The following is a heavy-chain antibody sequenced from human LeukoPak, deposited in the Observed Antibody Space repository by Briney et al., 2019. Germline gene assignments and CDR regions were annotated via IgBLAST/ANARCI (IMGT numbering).Heavy chain of an antibody. CDR3: ASLPFYYYYGMDV. Sequence: GGSLRLSCAASGFTFSSYAMHWVRQAPGKGLEWVAVISYDESNKYYADSVKGRLTISRDNSKNTLYLQMNSLRAEDTAVYYCASLPFYYYYGMDVWGQGTTVTVSS. J-gene: IGHJ6*02. CDR1: GFTFSSYA. V-gene: IGHV3-30*04. CDR2: ISYDESNK.